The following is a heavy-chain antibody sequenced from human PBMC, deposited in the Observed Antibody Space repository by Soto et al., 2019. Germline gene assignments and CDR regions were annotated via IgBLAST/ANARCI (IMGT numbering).Heavy chain of an antibody. Sequence: LRLSCAASGFAFRSYNMNWVRQAPGKGLEWVASNSSGSSNIYYADSVKGRFTISRDNAKYSLFLQMDSLRAEDSAVYYCASATVVAATFDFWGQGTLVTVSS. D-gene: IGHD2-15*01. CDR1: GFAFRSYN. V-gene: IGHV3-21*01. J-gene: IGHJ4*02. CDR2: NSSGSSNI. CDR3: ASATVVAATFDF.